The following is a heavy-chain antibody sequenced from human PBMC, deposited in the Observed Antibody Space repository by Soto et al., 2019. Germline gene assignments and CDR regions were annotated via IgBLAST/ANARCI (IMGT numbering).Heavy chain of an antibody. J-gene: IGHJ6*02. CDR2: INSDGSIT. D-gene: IGHD3-10*01. CDR1: AFAFSSYW. V-gene: IGHV3-74*01. Sequence: GGSLRLSCAASAFAFSSYWMNWVRQAPGKGPVWVSRINSDGSITGYADSVKGRFTISRDNAKNTAFLQMNSLKIEDTAVYYCARGVWFGANYGVDVWGQGTTVTVSS. CDR3: ARGVWFGANYGVDV.